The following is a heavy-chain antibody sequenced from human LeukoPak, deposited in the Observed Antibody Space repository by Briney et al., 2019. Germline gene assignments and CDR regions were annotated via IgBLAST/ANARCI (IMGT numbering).Heavy chain of an antibody. V-gene: IGHV3-15*01. CDR3: TTERI. J-gene: IGHJ4*02. Sequence: GGSLRLSCAASGFTFSNAWMTWVRQAPGKGLEWVGRIKSKSVGGTIEYATPVKGRFTISRDDSKDTVYLQMNSLTTEDTAVYYCTTERIWGQGTQVTVSS. CDR2: IKSKSVGGTI. CDR1: GFTFSNAW.